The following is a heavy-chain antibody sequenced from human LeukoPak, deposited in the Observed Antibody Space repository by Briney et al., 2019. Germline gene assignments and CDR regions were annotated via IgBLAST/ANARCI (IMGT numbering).Heavy chain of an antibody. CDR3: ARAKYDSSGYYWFDP. CDR2: ISAYNGYT. Sequence: GASVKVSCKASGYTFTSYGISWVRQAPGQGLEWMGWISAYNGYTKYAEKLQGRVTMTTDTSTSTAYMELRSLSSDDTAVYYCARAKYDSSGYYWFDPWGQGTLVTVSS. D-gene: IGHD3-22*01. CDR1: GYTFTSYG. J-gene: IGHJ5*02. V-gene: IGHV1-18*01.